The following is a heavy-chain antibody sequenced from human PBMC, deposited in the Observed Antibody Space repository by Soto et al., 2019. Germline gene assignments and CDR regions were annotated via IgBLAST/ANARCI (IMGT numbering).Heavy chain of an antibody. V-gene: IGHV1-69*13. J-gene: IGHJ6*02. CDR3: ARDREDCSSTSCPLDYSNPYYYYGRDV. CDR1: GGTFSSYA. D-gene: IGHD2-2*01. Sequence: SVKVSCKASGGTFSSYAISWVRQAPGQGLEWMGGIIPIFGTANYAQKFQGRVTMTADESTITAYMELSSLRSDDTAVYYCARDREDCSSTSCPLDYSNPYYYYGRDVWGRGTTVTVSS. CDR2: IIPIFGTA.